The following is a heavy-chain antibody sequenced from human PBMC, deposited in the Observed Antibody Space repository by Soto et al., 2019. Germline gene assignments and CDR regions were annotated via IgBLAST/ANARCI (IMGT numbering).Heavy chain of an antibody. CDR2: IYWDDDK. J-gene: IGHJ4*02. CDR3: AHSRKVAGTSSLWVRRPPGTYYFDY. CDR1: GFSLSTSGVG. Sequence: QITLKESGPTLVKPTQTLTLTCTFSGFSLSTSGVGVGWIRQPPGKALEWLALIYWDDDKRYSPSLKSRLTITKDTSKIQVVLTMTNMDPVDTATYYCAHSRKVAGTSSLWVRRPPGTYYFDYWGQGTLVTVSS. D-gene: IGHD6-19*01. V-gene: IGHV2-5*02.